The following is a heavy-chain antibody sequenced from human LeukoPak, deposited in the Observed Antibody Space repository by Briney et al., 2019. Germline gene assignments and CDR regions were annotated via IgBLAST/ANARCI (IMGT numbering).Heavy chain of an antibody. CDR1: GGSISSSSYY. D-gene: IGHD3-22*01. Sequence: PSETLSLTCTVSGGSISSSSYYWGWIRQPPGKGLEWIGSIYYSGSTYYNPSLKSRVTISVDTSKNQFSLKLSSVTAADTAVYYCASLRLDYDSSGSLDYWGQGTLDTVSS. CDR2: IYYSGST. CDR3: ASLRLDYDSSGSLDY. J-gene: IGHJ4*02. V-gene: IGHV4-39*07.